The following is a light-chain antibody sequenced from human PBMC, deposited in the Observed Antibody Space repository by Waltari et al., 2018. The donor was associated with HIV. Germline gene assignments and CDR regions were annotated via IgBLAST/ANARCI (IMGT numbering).Light chain of an antibody. Sequence: AIQLTQSPSSLSASVGARVTITCRASQGISSALAWYQQKPGKAPKLLIYDASTLESGVPSRFSGSGSGTDFTLTISSLQPEDFATYYCQQFNSYPFTFGPGTKVDIK. CDR1: QGISSA. CDR3: QQFNSYPFT. V-gene: IGKV1-13*02. CDR2: DAS. J-gene: IGKJ3*01.